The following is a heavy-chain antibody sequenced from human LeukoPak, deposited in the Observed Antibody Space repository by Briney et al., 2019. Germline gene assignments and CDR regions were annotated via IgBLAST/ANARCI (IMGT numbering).Heavy chain of an antibody. V-gene: IGHV1-24*01. Sequence: ASVKVSCKASGGTFSSYAISWVRQAPGKGLEWMGGFDPEDGETIYAQKFQGRVTMTEDTSTDTAYMELSSLRSEDTAVYYCATATGLDYWGQGTLVTVSS. CDR1: GGTFSSYA. J-gene: IGHJ4*02. CDR2: FDPEDGET. D-gene: IGHD3-9*01. CDR3: ATATGLDY.